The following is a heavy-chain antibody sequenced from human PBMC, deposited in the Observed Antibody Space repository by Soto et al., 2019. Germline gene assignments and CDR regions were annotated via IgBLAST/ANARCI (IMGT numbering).Heavy chain of an antibody. Sequence: EVQLVESGGGLVQPGRSLRLSCAASGFTFDDYAMHWVRQVPGKGLEWVSGINWNSGSIGYGDSVKGRFAISRDNANNSPHLQMNSLSAEDTAFYYCVKDESINWYSGHFRHWGQGTLVTVSS. J-gene: IGHJ1*01. CDR3: VKDESINWYSGHFRH. V-gene: IGHV3-9*01. D-gene: IGHD6-13*01. CDR1: GFTFDDYA. CDR2: INWNSGSI.